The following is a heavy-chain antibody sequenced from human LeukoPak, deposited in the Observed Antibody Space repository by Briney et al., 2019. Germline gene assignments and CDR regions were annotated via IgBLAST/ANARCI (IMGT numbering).Heavy chain of an antibody. D-gene: IGHD3-10*01. CDR3: TTDLGITMIRGVIVN. CDR2: IKSKGDGETT. CDR1: GVTFRNAW. V-gene: IGHV3-15*01. J-gene: IGHJ4*02. Sequence: GGSLRLSCAASGVTFRNAWMSWVRQAPGPGLEWVGGIKSKGDGETTDNAAPVKGRFTMSRDDSKATLYLQMNALKAEDTAVYYCTTDLGITMIRGVIVNWGQGALVTVSS.